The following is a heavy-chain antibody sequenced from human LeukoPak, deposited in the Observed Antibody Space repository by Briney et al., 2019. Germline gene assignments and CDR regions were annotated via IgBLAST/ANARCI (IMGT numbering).Heavy chain of an antibody. CDR2: ISFDGTNK. Sequence: PGRSLRLSCTASGVTLSNYAMHWVRRPPGRGLEWVAVISFDGTNKYYGDSVEGRFSVPRDNSKNTLYLQMNSLRPDDTAMYYCATDYGDSEPIDYWGQGTLVTASS. V-gene: IGHV3-30*04. D-gene: IGHD4-17*01. CDR3: ATDYGDSEPIDY. CDR1: GVTLSNYA. J-gene: IGHJ4*02.